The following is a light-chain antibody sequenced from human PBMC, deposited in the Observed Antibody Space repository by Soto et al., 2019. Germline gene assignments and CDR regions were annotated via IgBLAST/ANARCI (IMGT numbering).Light chain of an antibody. CDR3: SSYASSSTLV. CDR2: DVS. V-gene: IGLV2-14*03. J-gene: IGLJ2*01. CDR1: SSDVDGYNF. Sequence: QSALTQPASVSGSPGQSITIPCTGTSSDVDGYNFVSWYQQRTGTAPKLIIYDVSNRPSGVSNRFSGSKSGITASLTISGLQAEDEADYYCSSYASSSTLVFGGGTEVTVL.